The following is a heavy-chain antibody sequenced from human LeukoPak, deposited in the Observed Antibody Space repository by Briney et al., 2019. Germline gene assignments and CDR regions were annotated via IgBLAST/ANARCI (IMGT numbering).Heavy chain of an antibody. D-gene: IGHD6-6*01. CDR3: ARGYGNSSPYYYYYYYMDV. CDR2: IRPSGGST. CDR1: GFTFSSYA. V-gene: IGHV3-23*01. Sequence: GGSLRLSCAASGFTFSSYAMNWVRQAPGRGLEWVSSIRPSGGSTDYADSVKGRFTISRDNSKSTLYLQMNSLRAEDTAVYYCARGYGNSSPYYYYYYYMDVWGKGTTVTVSS. J-gene: IGHJ6*03.